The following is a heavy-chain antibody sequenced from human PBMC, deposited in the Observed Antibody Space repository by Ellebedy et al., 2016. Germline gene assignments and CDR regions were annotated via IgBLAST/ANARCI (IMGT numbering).Heavy chain of an antibody. J-gene: IGHJ6*04. CDR3: ATYGGLDV. V-gene: IGHV5-51*01. CDR2: IYPRDSDI. D-gene: IGHD2-21*01. CDR1: GYSFSNYW. Sequence: GESLKISCKASGYSFSNYWIGWVRQMPGKGLEWMGVIYPRDSDIRYSPSFQGHVTISADTSISTAYLQWTSLKASDSAMYYCATYGGLDVWGKGTTVTVSS.